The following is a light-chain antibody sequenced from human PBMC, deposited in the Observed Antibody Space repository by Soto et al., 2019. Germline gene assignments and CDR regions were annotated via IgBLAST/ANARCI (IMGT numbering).Light chain of an antibody. Sequence: QSALTQPASVSGSPGQSITISCTGTSSDVGSYNLVSWYQQHPGKAPKLMIYEVSNRPSGVSNRFSGSKSGNTSSLTSSGLQAEDEADYYCCSYACSSTVEFGGGTKLTVL. CDR3: CSYACSSTVE. V-gene: IGLV2-23*02. J-gene: IGLJ2*01. CDR1: SSDVGSYNL. CDR2: EVS.